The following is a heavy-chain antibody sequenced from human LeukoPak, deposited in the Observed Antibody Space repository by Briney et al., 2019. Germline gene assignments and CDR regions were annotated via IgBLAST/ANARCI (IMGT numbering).Heavy chain of an antibody. Sequence: PGGSLRLSCAASGFTFRNYWMGWVRQAPGKGLEWVANIDKHGSGKYYVDSVKGRFAISRDYANNSVFLQMNSLRAEDTSVYYCARDGGWGYYDLWGQGTPVTVSS. CDR2: IDKHGSGK. J-gene: IGHJ4*02. CDR1: GFTFRNYW. D-gene: IGHD3-16*01. CDR3: ARDGGWGYYDL. V-gene: IGHV3-7*01.